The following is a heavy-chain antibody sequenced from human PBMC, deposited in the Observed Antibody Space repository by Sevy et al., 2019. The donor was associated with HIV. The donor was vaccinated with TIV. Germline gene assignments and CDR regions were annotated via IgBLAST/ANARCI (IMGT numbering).Heavy chain of an antibody. CDR2: ITSSSDYI. CDR3: ARDRRTLNYYASSGYNYYFDY. D-gene: IGHD3-22*01. V-gene: IGHV3-21*01. J-gene: IGHJ4*02. CDR1: GFTFSTYS. Sequence: GGSLRLSCAGFGFTFSTYSMNWVRQAPGKGLEWISSITSSSDYIYDADSVKGRFTISRDNAKNSLYLQMNSLRAEDTAVYYCARDRRTLNYYASSGYNYYFDYWGQGTLVTVSS.